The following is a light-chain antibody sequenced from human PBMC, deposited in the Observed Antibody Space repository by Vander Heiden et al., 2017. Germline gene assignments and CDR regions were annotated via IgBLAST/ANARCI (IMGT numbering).Light chain of an antibody. CDR3: QSFDRSLNCLV. V-gene: IGLV1-40*01. Sequence: QPVLTQPPSASVAPGQRVTIPCTGSSSNIGADDHVHWYQHLPRPAPELLMFRNNNRPSGVPHRFSGSKSGTSASLAIAGLQADDEAEYYCQSFDRSLNCLVFGGGTKLTVL. CDR1: SSNIGADDH. J-gene: IGLJ2*01. CDR2: RNN.